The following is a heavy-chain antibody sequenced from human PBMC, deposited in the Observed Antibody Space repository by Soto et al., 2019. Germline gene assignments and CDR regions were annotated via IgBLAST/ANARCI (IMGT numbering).Heavy chain of an antibody. CDR2: INHSGST. Sequence: SETLSLTCAVYGGSFSGYYWSWIRQPPGKGLEWIGEINHSGSTNYNPSLKSRVTISVDTSKNQFSLKLSSVTAADTAVYYCARCYSTTVTNRRLSYYYYYGMDVWGQGTTVTVSS. CDR3: ARCYSTTVTNRRLSYYYYYGMDV. D-gene: IGHD4-17*01. V-gene: IGHV4-34*01. J-gene: IGHJ6*02. CDR1: GGSFSGYY.